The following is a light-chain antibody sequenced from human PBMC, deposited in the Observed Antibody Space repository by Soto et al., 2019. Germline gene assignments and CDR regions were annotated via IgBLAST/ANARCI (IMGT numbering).Light chain of an antibody. J-gene: IGKJ1*01. Sequence: IHMTQSTSTLSASVGDRVTITCRASQSISSWLAWYQQKPGKAPKLLIYKASSLESGVPSRFSGSGSGTEFTLTISSLQPDDFATYYCQQYNSYSTFGQGTKVDIK. CDR3: QQYNSYST. CDR1: QSISSW. CDR2: KAS. V-gene: IGKV1-5*03.